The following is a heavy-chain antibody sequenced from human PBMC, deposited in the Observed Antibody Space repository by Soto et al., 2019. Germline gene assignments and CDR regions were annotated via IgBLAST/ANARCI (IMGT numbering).Heavy chain of an antibody. CDR1: GFTFSSYA. Sequence: LRLSCAASGFTFSSYAMHWVRQAPGKGLEWVAVISYDGSNKYYADSVKGRFTISRDNSKNTLYLQMNSLRAEDTAVYYCARGLDYDILTGPRPYGMDVWGQGTTVTVSS. V-gene: IGHV3-30-3*01. D-gene: IGHD3-9*01. CDR3: ARGLDYDILTGPRPYGMDV. J-gene: IGHJ6*02. CDR2: ISYDGSNK.